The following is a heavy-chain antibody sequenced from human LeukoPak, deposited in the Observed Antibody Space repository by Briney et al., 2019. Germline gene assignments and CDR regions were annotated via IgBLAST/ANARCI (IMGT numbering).Heavy chain of an antibody. V-gene: IGHV4-4*09. CDR3: ARHGAYYGDASWFDP. Sequence: SETLSLTCTVSGGSISSYYWSWIRQPPGKGLEWIGYICTSGSTNYNPSLKSRVTISVDTSKNQFSLKLSSVTAADTAVYYCARHGAYYGDASWFDPWGQGTLVTVSS. D-gene: IGHD4-17*01. CDR2: ICTSGST. J-gene: IGHJ5*02. CDR1: GGSISSYY.